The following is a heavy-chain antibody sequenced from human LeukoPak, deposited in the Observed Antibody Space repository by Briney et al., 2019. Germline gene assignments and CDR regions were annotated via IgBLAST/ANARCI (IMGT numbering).Heavy chain of an antibody. Sequence: GGSLRLSCAASGFTFITSWMTWVRQAPGKGLEWVANIKQDGSEKYYVDSVKGRFAVSRDNAKNSLYLQMNSLRAEDTAVYYCARAQSGFWSGYCFDYRGQGTLVTVSS. CDR2: IKQDGSEK. J-gene: IGHJ4*02. CDR3: ARAQSGFWSGYCFDY. V-gene: IGHV3-7*01. D-gene: IGHD3-3*01. CDR1: GFTFITSW.